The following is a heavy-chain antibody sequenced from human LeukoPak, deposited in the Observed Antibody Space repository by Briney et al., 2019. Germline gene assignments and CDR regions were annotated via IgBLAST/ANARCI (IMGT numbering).Heavy chain of an antibody. CDR3: ARNMGAPDYGSYSVDY. D-gene: IGHD4-23*01. J-gene: IGHJ4*02. Sequence: MALETLSLTCTVSGVSVSSGSYYWSWIRQPPGRGLEWIAYIHYSGSAAYNPSLKSRVTISRDISTNQFSLKMTSVTAADTAVYFCARNMGAPDYGSYSVDYWGQGTLVTVSS. V-gene: IGHV4-61*01. CDR1: GVSVSSGSYY. CDR2: IHYSGSA.